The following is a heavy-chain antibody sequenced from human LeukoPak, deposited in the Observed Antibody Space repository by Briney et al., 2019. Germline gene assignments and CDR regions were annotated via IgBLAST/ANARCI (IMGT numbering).Heavy chain of an antibody. Sequence: GGSLRLSCAASGFTFSSYAMHWVRQAPGKGLEWVTVISYDGSHKFYADSVKGRFTISRDNSMNTLYLQMNSLRAEDTAVYYCAKGSSGYYYNNWFDPWAQEPWSPSPQ. J-gene: IGHJ5*02. CDR3: AKGSSGYYYNNWFDP. V-gene: IGHV3-30-3*01. CDR1: GFTFSSYA. CDR2: ISYDGSHK. D-gene: IGHD3-22*01.